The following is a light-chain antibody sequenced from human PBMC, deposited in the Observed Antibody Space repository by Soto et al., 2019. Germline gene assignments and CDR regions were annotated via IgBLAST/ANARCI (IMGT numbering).Light chain of an antibody. J-gene: IGKJ2*01. CDR1: QSISRW. CDR3: QQYNSPAT. V-gene: IGKV1-5*01. CDR2: DAS. Sequence: DIQMTQSPSTLSASVGDRVTITCRASQSISRWLTGYQQKPGKPPKVLIYDASSLESGVPSRFSGSGSGTEFTLTITSLQPDDLGTYYCQQYNSPATFGQGTNLEIK.